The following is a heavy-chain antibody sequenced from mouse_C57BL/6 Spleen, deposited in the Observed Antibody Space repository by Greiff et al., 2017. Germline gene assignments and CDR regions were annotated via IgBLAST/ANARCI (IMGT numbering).Heavy chain of an antibody. Sequence: EVQLQQSGPGLVKPSQSLSLTCSVTGYSITSGYYWNWIRQFPGNKLEWMGYISYDGSNNYNPSLKNRISITRDTSKNQFFLKLNSVTTEDTATYYCASGDLGAMDYWGQGTSVTVSS. V-gene: IGHV3-6*01. J-gene: IGHJ4*01. CDR3: ASGDLGAMDY. CDR1: GYSITSGYY. CDR2: ISYDGSN.